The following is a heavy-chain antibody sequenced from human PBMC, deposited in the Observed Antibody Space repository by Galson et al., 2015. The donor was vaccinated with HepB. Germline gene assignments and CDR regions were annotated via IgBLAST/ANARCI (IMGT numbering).Heavy chain of an antibody. J-gene: IGHJ2*01. CDR3: AKEIMVHAGDWYFDL. Sequence: SLRLSCAASGFTFSNHGIHWVRQAPGKGLEWVAVISSGGGTQYLADSVRGRVTLSRDNPKNTLYLQMNSLGAEDAAVYYCAKEIMVHAGDWYFDLWGRGTLVTVSS. V-gene: IGHV3-30*18. CDR1: GFTFSNHG. CDR2: ISSGGGTQ. D-gene: IGHD2-8*01.